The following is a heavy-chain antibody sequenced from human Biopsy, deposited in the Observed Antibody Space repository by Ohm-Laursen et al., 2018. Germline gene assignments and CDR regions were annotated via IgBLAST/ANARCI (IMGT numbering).Heavy chain of an antibody. CDR3: ALQSVAQMKNFDY. J-gene: IGHJ4*02. D-gene: IGHD6-19*01. V-gene: IGHV1-69*10. Sequence: SVKVSCKTSGGTFSKYGISWVRQAPGQGLEWMGGIIPMLGTVQYARRLRGRVTITADKATSTAYMELSSLGSDDTAVYYCALQSVAQMKNFDYWGQRTLVTVSS. CDR1: GGTFSKYG. CDR2: IIPMLGTV.